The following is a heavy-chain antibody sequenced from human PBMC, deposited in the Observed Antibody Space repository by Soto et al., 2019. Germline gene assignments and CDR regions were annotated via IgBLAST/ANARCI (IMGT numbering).Heavy chain of an antibody. D-gene: IGHD2-15*01. J-gene: IGHJ4*02. CDR3: ARGEYCSGGSCDPGGVFGY. Sequence: QVQLVQSGAEVKKPGASVKVSCKASGYTFISYYMHWVRQAPGQGLEWMAIINPSGGSTSYAQKFKGRITMTRGKSTRTGYMGLSSLRSGDTAVYYGARGEYCSGGSCDPGGVFGYWGQGTLVTVSS. CDR1: GYTFISYY. CDR2: INPSGGST. V-gene: IGHV1-46*01.